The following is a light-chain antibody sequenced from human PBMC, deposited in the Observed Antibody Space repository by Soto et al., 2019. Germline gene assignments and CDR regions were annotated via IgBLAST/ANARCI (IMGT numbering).Light chain of an antibody. V-gene: IGKV3-20*01. CDR3: RKYSEAPAT. Sequence: EIVLTQSPGTLSLSPGESATLSCRASQSVSSNSLAWYRRNPGQPPSLLIYGTSTRATEIPRRFSGSGSGTGFGLIITRLGPGDFAEYFCRKYSEAPATSDQRTTVEVK. CDR2: GTS. J-gene: IGKJ1*01. CDR1: QSVSSNS.